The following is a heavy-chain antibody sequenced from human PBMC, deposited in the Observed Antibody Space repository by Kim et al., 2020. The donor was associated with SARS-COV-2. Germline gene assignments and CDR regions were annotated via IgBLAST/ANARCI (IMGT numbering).Heavy chain of an antibody. D-gene: IGHD1-26*01. CDR1: GFTFSSYG. Sequence: GGSLRLSCAASGFTFSSYGMHWVRQAPGKGLEWVAVIWYDGSNKYYADSVKGRFTISRDNSRNTLYLQMNSLRAEDTAVYYCARVRGGRTPPNNWFDPWGQGTLVTVSS. V-gene: IGHV3-33*01. CDR3: ARVRGGRTPPNNWFDP. CDR2: IWYDGSNK. J-gene: IGHJ5*02.